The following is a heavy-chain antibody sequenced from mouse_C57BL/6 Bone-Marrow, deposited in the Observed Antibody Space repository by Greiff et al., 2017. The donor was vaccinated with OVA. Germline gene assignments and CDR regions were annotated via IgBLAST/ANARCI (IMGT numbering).Heavy chain of an antibody. CDR1: GYTFTDYE. J-gene: IGHJ2*01. CDR3: TIRLRPFDY. V-gene: IGHV1-15*01. D-gene: IGHD2-4*01. CDR2: IDPETGGT. Sequence: QVQLQQSGAELVRPGASVTLSCKASGYTFTDYEMHWVKQTPVHGLEWIGAIDPETGGTAYNQKFKGKAILTADKSSSTAYMELRSLTSEDSAVYYCTIRLRPFDYRGQGTTLTVSS.